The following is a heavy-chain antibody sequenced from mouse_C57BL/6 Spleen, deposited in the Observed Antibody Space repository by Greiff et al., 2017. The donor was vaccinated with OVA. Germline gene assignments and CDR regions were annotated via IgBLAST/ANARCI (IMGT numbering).Heavy chain of an antibody. Sequence: VQLKESGPELVKPGASVKMSCKASGYTFTDYNMHWVKQSHGKSLEWIGYINPNNGGTSYNQKFKGKATLTVNKSSSTAYMELRSLTSEDSAVYYCARDPLYYYESYYFDYWGQGTTLTVSS. V-gene: IGHV1-22*01. CDR2: INPNNGGT. D-gene: IGHD1-1*01. CDR1: GYTFTDYN. CDR3: ARDPLYYYESYYFDY. J-gene: IGHJ2*01.